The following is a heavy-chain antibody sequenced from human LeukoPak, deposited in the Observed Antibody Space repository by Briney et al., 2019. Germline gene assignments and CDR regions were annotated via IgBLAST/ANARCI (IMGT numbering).Heavy chain of an antibody. CDR2: INPSGGST. J-gene: IGHJ4*02. CDR3: ARDRSGVLDY. CDR1: GYAFTSYY. D-gene: IGHD3-10*01. V-gene: IGHV1-46*01. Sequence: ASVKVSCKASGYAFTSYYMHWVRQAPGQGLEWMGIINPSGGSTSHAQKFQGRVTMTRDTSTSTVYMELSSLRSEDTAVYYCARDRSGVLDYWGQGTLVTVSS.